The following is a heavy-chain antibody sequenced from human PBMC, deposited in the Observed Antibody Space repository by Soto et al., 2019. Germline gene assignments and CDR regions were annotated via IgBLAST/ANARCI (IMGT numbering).Heavy chain of an antibody. CDR2: INHSGST. CDR3: ARGSSWPVY. CDR1: GGSFSGYY. V-gene: IGHV4-34*01. J-gene: IGHJ4*02. Sequence: SETLSLTCAVYGGSFSGYYWSWIRQPPGKGLEWIGEINHSGSTNYNPSLKSRVTISVDTSKNHFSLKLSSVTAADTAVYYCARGSSWPVYWGQGTLVTVSS. D-gene: IGHD6-13*01.